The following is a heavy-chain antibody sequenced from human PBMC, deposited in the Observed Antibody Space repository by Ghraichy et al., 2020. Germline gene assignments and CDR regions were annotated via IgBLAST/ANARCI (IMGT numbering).Heavy chain of an antibody. D-gene: IGHD3-16*01. J-gene: IGHJ6*02. CDR1: GGTFSSYA. V-gene: IGHV1-69*13. Sequence: SAKVSCKASGGTFSSYAISWVRQAPGQGLEWMGGIIPIFGTANYAQKFQGRVTITADESTSTAYMELSSLRSEDTAVYYCARGHLHESYDYVWGSYHYYYGMDVWGQGTTVTVSS. CDR2: IIPIFGTA. CDR3: ARGHLHESYDYVWGSYHYYYGMDV.